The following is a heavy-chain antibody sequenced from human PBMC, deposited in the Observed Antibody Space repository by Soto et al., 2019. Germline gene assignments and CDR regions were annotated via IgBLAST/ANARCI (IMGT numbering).Heavy chain of an antibody. Sequence: SETLSLTWTVSGGSISSYYWSWIRQPPGKGLEWIGYIYYSGSTNYNPSLKSRVTISVDTSKNQFSLKLSSVTAADTAVYYCARQDPGGPYGDYHFDYWGQGTLVTVSS. J-gene: IGHJ4*02. CDR3: ARQDPGGPYGDYHFDY. CDR2: IYYSGST. V-gene: IGHV4-59*08. CDR1: GGSISSYY. D-gene: IGHD4-17*01.